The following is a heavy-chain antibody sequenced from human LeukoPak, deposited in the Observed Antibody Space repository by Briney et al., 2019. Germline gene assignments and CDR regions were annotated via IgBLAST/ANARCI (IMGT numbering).Heavy chain of an antibody. CDR3: ARAGSYRFDY. CDR1: GFTFSSYD. D-gene: IGHD1-26*01. CDR2: ISGSGGST. J-gene: IGHJ4*02. V-gene: IGHV3-23*01. Sequence: GGTLRLSCAASGFTFSSYDMSWVRQAPGKGLEWVSAISGSGGSTYYADSVKGRFTISRDNAKNTLYLQKNNLRADDTAVYYCARAGSYRFDYWGLGTLVTVSS.